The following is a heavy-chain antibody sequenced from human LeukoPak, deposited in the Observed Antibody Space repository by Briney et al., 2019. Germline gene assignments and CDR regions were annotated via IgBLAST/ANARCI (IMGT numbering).Heavy chain of an antibody. CDR2: ISSSSSYI. V-gene: IGHV3-21*01. J-gene: IGHJ5*02. CDR3: ACTPYGQQLAWFDP. Sequence: PGGSLRLSCAASGFTFSSYSMNWVRQAPGKVLEWVSSISSSSSYIYYADSVEGRFTISRDNAKNSLYLQMNSLRAEDTAVYYCACTPYGQQLAWFDPWGQGTLVTVSS. CDR1: GFTFSSYS. D-gene: IGHD6-13*01.